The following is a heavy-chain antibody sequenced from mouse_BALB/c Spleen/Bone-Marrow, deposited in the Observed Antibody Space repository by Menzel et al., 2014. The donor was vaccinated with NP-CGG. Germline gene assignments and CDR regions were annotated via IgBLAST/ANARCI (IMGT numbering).Heavy chain of an antibody. Sequence: DVMLVESGGGLVQPGGSLKLSCAASGFDFSRYWMSWVRQAPGKGLKWIGEINPDSSTINYTPSLKDKFIIPRDNAKNTLYLQMSTVRSEDTALYYCARLSYYGRFAYWGQGTLVTVSA. V-gene: IGHV4-1*02. J-gene: IGHJ3*01. CDR1: GFDFSRYW. D-gene: IGHD1-1*01. CDR2: INPDSSTI. CDR3: ARLSYYGRFAY.